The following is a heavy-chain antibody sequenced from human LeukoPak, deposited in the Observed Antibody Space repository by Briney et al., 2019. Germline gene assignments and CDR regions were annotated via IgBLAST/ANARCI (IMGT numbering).Heavy chain of an antibody. Sequence: PSETLSLTCTVSGGSIHNYFWSWIRQPAGKGLECIGHIYSSGSTNYNPSLKSRVTISVDTSKNQFSLKLSSVTAADTAVYYCARSEVGASATNWFDPWGQGTLVTVSS. D-gene: IGHD1-26*01. CDR1: GGSIHNYF. CDR2: IYSSGST. V-gene: IGHV4-4*07. CDR3: ARSEVGASATNWFDP. J-gene: IGHJ5*02.